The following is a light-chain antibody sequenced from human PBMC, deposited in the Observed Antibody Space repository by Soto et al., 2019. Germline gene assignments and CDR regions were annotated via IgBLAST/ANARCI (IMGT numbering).Light chain of an antibody. CDR1: SGDIGSYNR. J-gene: IGLJ1*01. CDR3: SSYTNITTRDCV. V-gene: IGLV2-14*01. CDR2: EVT. Sequence: QSALTQPASVSGSPGQSITISCTGTSGDIGSYNRVSWYQQHPGKAPKLIIYEVTDRPSGVSNRFSGSKSGNTASLTISGLQAEDEAEYQCSSYTNITTRDCVSGNGTKV.